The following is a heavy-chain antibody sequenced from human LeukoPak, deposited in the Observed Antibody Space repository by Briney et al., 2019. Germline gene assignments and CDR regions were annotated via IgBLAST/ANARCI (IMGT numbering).Heavy chain of an antibody. V-gene: IGHV4-59*01. CDR1: GVSITSYY. J-gene: IGHJ6*03. CDR2: FYYSGST. CDR3: ARARDRLKYDSSSWWGRVGYYYYYMDV. Sequence: SETLSLTCTVSGVSITSYYWSWIRQPPGKGLEWIGYFYYSGSTNYNPSLKSRVTVSVDTSKNQFSLKLSSVTAADTAVYYCARARDRLKYDSSSWWGRVGYYYYYMDVWGKGTTVTVSS. D-gene: IGHD6-13*01.